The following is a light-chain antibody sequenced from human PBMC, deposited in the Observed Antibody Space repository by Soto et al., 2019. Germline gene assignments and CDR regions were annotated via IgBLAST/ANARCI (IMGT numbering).Light chain of an antibody. CDR1: SSDVGRYTY. CDR2: DVY. V-gene: IGLV2-14*01. J-gene: IGLJ1*01. CDR3: TSYTSASTPYV. Sequence: QSALTQPASLSGSPGQSITISCVGTSSDVGRYTYVSWYQQYPGKAPKLIIYDVYNRPSGVSNRLSGSKSGNTASLTISGLQAEDEADYYCTSYTSASTPYVFGSGTRSPS.